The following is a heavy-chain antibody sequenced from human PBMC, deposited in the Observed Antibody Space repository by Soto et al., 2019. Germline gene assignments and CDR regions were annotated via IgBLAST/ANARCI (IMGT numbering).Heavy chain of an antibody. V-gene: IGHV3-15*07. CDR2: IRSKADGGTA. CDR1: GLIFSKAW. D-gene: IGHD4-17*01. J-gene: IGHJ4*02. Sequence: EVQLVESGGGLVKPGGSLGLSCAASGLIFSKAWMNWVRQAPGKGLEWVGRIRSKADGGTADYAAPVKDRFTISRDDSKNTVYLQIDGLKIEDTAVYYCWDSDGYSAWDYWGQGTLVTVSS. CDR3: WDSDGYSAWDY.